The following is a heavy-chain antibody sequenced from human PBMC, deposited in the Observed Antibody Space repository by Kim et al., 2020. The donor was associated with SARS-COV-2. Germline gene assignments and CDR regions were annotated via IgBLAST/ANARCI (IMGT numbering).Heavy chain of an antibody. CDR2: ISYDGSNK. J-gene: IGHJ2*01. D-gene: IGHD3-22*01. Sequence: GGSLRLSCAASGFTFSSYGMHWVRQAPGKGLEWVAVISYDGSNKYYADSVKGRFTISRDNSKNTLYLQMNSLRAEDTAVYYCAKDGGIVVVIHGYFDLWGRGTLVTVSS. CDR1: GFTFSSYG. CDR3: AKDGGIVVVIHGYFDL. V-gene: IGHV3-30*18.